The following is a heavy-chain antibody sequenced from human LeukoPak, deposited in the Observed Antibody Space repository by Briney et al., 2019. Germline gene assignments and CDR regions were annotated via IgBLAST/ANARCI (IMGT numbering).Heavy chain of an antibody. CDR3: ARQTTVTNYYYYYYMDV. CDR2: IYYSGST. J-gene: IGHJ6*03. Sequence: SETLSLTCTVSGGSISSSSYYWGWIRQPPGKGLEWIGSIYYSGSTYYNPSPKSRVTISVDTSKNQFSLKLSSVTAADTAVYYCARQTTVTNYYYYYYMDVWGKGTTVTVSS. V-gene: IGHV4-39*07. CDR1: GGSISSSSYY. D-gene: IGHD4-17*01.